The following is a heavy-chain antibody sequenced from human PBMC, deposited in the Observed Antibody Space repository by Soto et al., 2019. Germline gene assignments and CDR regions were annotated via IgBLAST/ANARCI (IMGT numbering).Heavy chain of an antibody. D-gene: IGHD6-6*01. Sequence: QVQLVQSGAKVKKPGATVKVSCKASGYTFTAYFMHWERQAPGRGLEWTGIIHPRGGSTNYAQKFQDRSAMLWNTSTSAVYMDLSSLSSEVTGVYYCARPPYSSSSFHFDYWGPGTRVTVSS. CDR3: ARPPYSSSSFHFDY. CDR2: IHPRGGST. CDR1: GYTFTAYF. J-gene: IGHJ4*02. V-gene: IGHV1-46*01.